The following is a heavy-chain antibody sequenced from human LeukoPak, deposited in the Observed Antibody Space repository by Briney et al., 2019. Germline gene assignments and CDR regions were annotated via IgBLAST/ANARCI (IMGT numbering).Heavy chain of an antibody. CDR3: ARGIAVAGRSWFDP. D-gene: IGHD6-19*01. V-gene: IGHV4-34*01. CDR2: INHSGST. J-gene: IGHJ5*02. Sequence: KASETLPLTCAVYGGSFSGYYWSWIRQPPGKGLEWIGEINHSGSTNYNPSLKSRVTISVDTSKNQFSLKLSSVTAADTAVYYCARGIAVAGRSWFDPWGQGTLVTVSS. CDR1: GGSFSGYY.